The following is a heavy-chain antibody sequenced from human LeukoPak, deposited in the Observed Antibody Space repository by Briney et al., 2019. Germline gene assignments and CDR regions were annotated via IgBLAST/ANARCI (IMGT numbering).Heavy chain of an antibody. Sequence: PSETLYLTCAVSGYSISSGYYWGWIRQPPGKGLEWIGSIYHSGRTYYNPSLKSRVTISVDTSKNQFSLKLSSVTAADTAVYYCARLYYDILTGYLLVQGSYGMDVWGKGTTVTVSS. CDR3: ARLYYDILTGYLLVQGSYGMDV. CDR2: IYHSGRT. CDR1: GYSISSGYY. D-gene: IGHD3-9*01. J-gene: IGHJ6*04. V-gene: IGHV4-38-2*01.